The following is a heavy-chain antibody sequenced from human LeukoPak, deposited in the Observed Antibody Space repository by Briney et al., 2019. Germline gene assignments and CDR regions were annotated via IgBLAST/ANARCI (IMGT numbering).Heavy chain of an antibody. V-gene: IGHV3-9*01. CDR1: GFNFDDYG. J-gene: IGHJ4*02. Sequence: PGGSLRLSCVAYGFNFDDYGMFWVRQTPGKILEWVSGISWNSGNIGYADSVKGRFTVSRDNAKNSLYLQMNSLRAEDTAVYYCASHLRGSYGDFDYWGQGTLVTVSS. CDR3: ASHLRGSYGDFDY. CDR2: ISWNSGNI. D-gene: IGHD1-26*01.